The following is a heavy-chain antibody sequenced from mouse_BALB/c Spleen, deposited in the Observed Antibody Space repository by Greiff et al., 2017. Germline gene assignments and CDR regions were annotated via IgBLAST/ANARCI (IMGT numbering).Heavy chain of an antibody. Sequence: QVQLQQSGAELARPGASVKLSCKASGYTFTSYWMQWVKQRPGQGLEWIGAIYPGDGDTRYTQKFKGKATLTADKSSSTAYMQLSSLASEDSAVYYCARHPGGDYRGQGTTLTVSS. CDR2: IYPGDGDT. CDR3: ARHPGGDY. CDR1: GYTFTSYW. J-gene: IGHJ2*01. V-gene: IGHV1-87*01.